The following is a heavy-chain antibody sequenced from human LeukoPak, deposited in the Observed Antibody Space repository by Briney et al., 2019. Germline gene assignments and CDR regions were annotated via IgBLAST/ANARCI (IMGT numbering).Heavy chain of an antibody. V-gene: IGHV3-23*01. CDR1: GFTFNDYT. J-gene: IGHJ4*02. Sequence: GGSLRLSCAASGFTFNDYTMTWVRQAPGKGLEWVSVISGSGDNTHYADSMKGRFTISRDNSKNTVYLQMNSLRAEDTAVYYCATQQQLVLWGQGTLVTVSS. CDR3: ATQQQLVL. D-gene: IGHD6-13*01. CDR2: ISGSGDNT.